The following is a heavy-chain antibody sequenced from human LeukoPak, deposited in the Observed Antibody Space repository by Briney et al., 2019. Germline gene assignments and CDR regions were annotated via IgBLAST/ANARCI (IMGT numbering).Heavy chain of an antibody. D-gene: IGHD2-2*01. J-gene: IGHJ4*02. CDR3: ARATQAGVLGYCSSTSCYDKYYFDY. CDR1: GYTFTSYG. CDR2: ISAYNGNT. Sequence: GASVKVSCKASGYTFTSYGISWVRQAPGQGLEWMGWISAYNGNTNYAQKLQGRVTMTTDTSTSTAYMELRSLRSDDTAVYYCARATQAGVLGYCSSTSCYDKYYFDYWGQGTLVTVSS. V-gene: IGHV1-18*01.